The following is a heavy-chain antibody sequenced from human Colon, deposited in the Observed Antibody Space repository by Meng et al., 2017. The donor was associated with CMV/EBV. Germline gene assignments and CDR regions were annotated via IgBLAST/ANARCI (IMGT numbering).Heavy chain of an antibody. CDR1: GGTFSSYT. Sequence: SVKVSCKASGGTFSSYTISWVRQAPGQGLEWMGRIIPILGIANYAQKFQGGVTITADKSTSTAYMELSSLRSEDTAVYYCARTIVGAISGSLFDYWGQGTLVTVSS. V-gene: IGHV1-69*02. D-gene: IGHD1-26*01. J-gene: IGHJ4*02. CDR3: ARTIVGAISGSLFDY. CDR2: IIPILGIA.